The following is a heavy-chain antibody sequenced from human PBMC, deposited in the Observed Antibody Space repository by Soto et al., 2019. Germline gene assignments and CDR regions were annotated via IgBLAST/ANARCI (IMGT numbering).Heavy chain of an antibody. CDR3: VSGATYYYGMDI. CDR2: IKSKTDGGTT. Sequence: PGGSLRLSCAASGFTFSNAWMSWVRQAPGKGLEWVGRIKSKTDGGTTDYAAPVKGRSTISRDDSKNTLYLQMNSLKTEDTAVYYCVSGATYYYGMDIWGQGTTVTVSS. J-gene: IGHJ6*02. V-gene: IGHV3-15*01. D-gene: IGHD1-26*01. CDR1: GFTFSNAW.